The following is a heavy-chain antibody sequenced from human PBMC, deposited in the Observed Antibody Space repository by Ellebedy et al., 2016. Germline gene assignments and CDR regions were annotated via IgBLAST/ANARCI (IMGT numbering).Heavy chain of an antibody. CDR2: IGSNGVDT. D-gene: IGHD7-27*01. CDR3: AKGRGKLGMIDY. Sequence: GESLKISXAASGFTFRSYAMRWVRQAPGRVLEWASSIGSNGVDTFYGDSVKGRFTISRDNSMNTLYVQMNSLRDEDTAVYYCAKGRGKLGMIDYWGQGTLVTVSS. CDR1: GFTFRSYA. V-gene: IGHV3-23*05. J-gene: IGHJ4*01.